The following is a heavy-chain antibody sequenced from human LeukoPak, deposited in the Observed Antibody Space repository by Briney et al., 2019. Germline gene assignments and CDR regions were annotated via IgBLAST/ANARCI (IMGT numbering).Heavy chain of an antibody. D-gene: IGHD5-24*01. CDR2: ISSSSSYI. J-gene: IGHJ4*02. Sequence: GSLRLSCAASGITFSSYSMNWVRQAPGKGLEWVSSISSSSSYIYYADSVKGRFTISRDNAKNSLYLQMNSLRAEDTAVYYCARDQSQWLYYFDYWGQGTLVTVSS. CDR3: ARDQSQWLYYFDY. CDR1: GITFSSYS. V-gene: IGHV3-21*01.